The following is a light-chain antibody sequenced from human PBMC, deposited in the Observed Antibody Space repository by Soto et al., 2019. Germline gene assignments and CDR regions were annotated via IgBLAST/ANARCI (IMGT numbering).Light chain of an antibody. Sequence: EIVLTQSPGTLSLSPGERATLSCRASQSLSGTYLAWYQQKPGQAPRLLIYGASSRATGIPDRFSGSGSGTDFTLTSSRLEPVDFAVYYCQQYGSSPFTFGPGTKVDIK. J-gene: IGKJ3*01. CDR2: GAS. V-gene: IGKV3-20*01. CDR1: QSLSGTY. CDR3: QQYGSSPFT.